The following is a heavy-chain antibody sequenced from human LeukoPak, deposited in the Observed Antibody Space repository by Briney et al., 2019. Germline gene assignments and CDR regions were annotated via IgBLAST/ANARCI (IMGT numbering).Heavy chain of an antibody. CDR3: AYLYYGDYDY. Sequence: GGSLRLSCAAAGFTFSSYGMHWVRQAPGKGLEWVAFIRYDGSNKYYADSVKGRFTISIDNSKNTLYLQMNSLRSEDTAVYYCAYLYYGDYDYWGQGTLVTVSS. V-gene: IGHV3-30*02. CDR1: GFTFSSYG. D-gene: IGHD4-17*01. CDR2: IRYDGSNK. J-gene: IGHJ4*02.